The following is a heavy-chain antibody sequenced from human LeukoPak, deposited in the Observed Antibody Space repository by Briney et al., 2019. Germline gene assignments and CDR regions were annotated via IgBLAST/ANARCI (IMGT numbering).Heavy chain of an antibody. CDR1: GGSISSYY. CDR2: INHSGST. J-gene: IGHJ5*02. V-gene: IGHV4-34*01. CDR3: ARVVVPAGPFDP. D-gene: IGHD2-2*01. Sequence: SETLSLTCTVSGGSISSYYWSWIRQPPGGGLEWIGEINHSGSTNYNPSLKSRVTISVDTSKNQFSLKLSSVTAADTAVYYCARVVVPAGPFDPWGQGTLVTVSS.